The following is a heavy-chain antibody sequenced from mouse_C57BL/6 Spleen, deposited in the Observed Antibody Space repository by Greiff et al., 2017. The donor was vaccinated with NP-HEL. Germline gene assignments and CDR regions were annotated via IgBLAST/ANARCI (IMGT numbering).Heavy chain of an antibody. D-gene: IGHD2-3*01. V-gene: IGHV14-1*01. CDR2: IDPEDGDT. CDR3: ARDPYDGYPDY. CDR1: GFNIQDYY. Sequence: VQLQPSGAELVRPGASVKLSCTASGFNIQDYYMHWVKQRPEQGLEWIGRIDPEDGDTEYAPKFQGKATMTADTSSNTAYLQLSSLTSEDSAVYYCARDPYDGYPDYWGQGTTLTVSS. J-gene: IGHJ2*01.